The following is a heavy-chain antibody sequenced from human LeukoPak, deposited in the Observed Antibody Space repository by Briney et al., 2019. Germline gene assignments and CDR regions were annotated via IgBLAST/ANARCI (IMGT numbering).Heavy chain of an antibody. D-gene: IGHD5-18*01. CDR3: ARVDTVMAYYFDL. CDR2: IYSGGNT. Sequence: GGSLRLSCAASGFTVSTNCMTWVRQAPGKGVEWVSTIYSGGNTYYTDSVMGGFTISRHNSKNTLYLQMNRLRAEDTAIYYCARVDTVMAYYFDLWGQGTLVTVSS. V-gene: IGHV3-53*04. CDR1: GFTVSTNC. J-gene: IGHJ4*02.